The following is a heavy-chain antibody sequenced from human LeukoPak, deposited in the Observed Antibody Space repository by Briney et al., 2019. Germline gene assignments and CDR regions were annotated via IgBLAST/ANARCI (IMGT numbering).Heavy chain of an antibody. J-gene: IGHJ4*02. Sequence: GGSLRLSCTVSGFTFSGYEMNWVRQAPGKGLEWVSYISSGSSYTKYGDSVKGRFTISRDNAKNSLYLQVNSLRAEDTAVYYCARGTGTTAYFDYWGQGTLVTVSS. V-gene: IGHV3-11*06. D-gene: IGHD1-1*01. CDR1: GFTFSGYE. CDR3: ARGTGTTAYFDY. CDR2: ISSGSSYT.